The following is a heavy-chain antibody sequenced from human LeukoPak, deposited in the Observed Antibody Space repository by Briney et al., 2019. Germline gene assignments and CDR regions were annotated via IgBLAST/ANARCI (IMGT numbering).Heavy chain of an antibody. CDR3: ARQTRLICSSTSCFDFDY. J-gene: IGHJ4*02. Sequence: GASVKVSCKASGYTFTSYGISWVRQAPGQGLEWMGWISAYNGNTNYAQMLQGRVTMTTDTSTSTAYMELRSLRSDDTAVYYCARQTRLICSSTSCFDFDYWGQGTLVTVSS. CDR2: ISAYNGNT. D-gene: IGHD2-2*01. V-gene: IGHV1-18*01. CDR1: GYTFTSYG.